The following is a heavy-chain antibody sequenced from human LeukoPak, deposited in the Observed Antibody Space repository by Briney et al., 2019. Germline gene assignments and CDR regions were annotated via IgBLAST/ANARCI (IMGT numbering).Heavy chain of an antibody. CDR1: GFTVSSNY. Sequence: GGSLRLSCAASGFTVSSNYMSWVRQAPGKGLEWVSVIYSGGTTYYADSVKGRFTISRDNSKNTLYLQMNSLRAEDTAVYYCARDLRANYGDPNAFDIWGQGTMVTVSS. J-gene: IGHJ3*02. D-gene: IGHD4-17*01. V-gene: IGHV3-53*01. CDR2: IYSGGTT. CDR3: ARDLRANYGDPNAFDI.